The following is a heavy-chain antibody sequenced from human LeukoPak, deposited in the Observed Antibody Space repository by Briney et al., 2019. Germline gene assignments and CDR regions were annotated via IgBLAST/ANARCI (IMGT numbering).Heavy chain of an antibody. V-gene: IGHV4-59*01. CDR2: IYYSGST. CDR1: GGSISSFY. CDR3: ARGSGGVTRVDY. D-gene: IGHD4-17*01. Sequence: SETLSLTCTVSGGSISSFYWSWVRQPPGKRLEWIGYIYYSGSTNYNPSLKSRVTISVDTSKNQFSLKLSSVTAADTAVYYCARGSGGVTRVDYWGQGTLVTVSS. J-gene: IGHJ4*02.